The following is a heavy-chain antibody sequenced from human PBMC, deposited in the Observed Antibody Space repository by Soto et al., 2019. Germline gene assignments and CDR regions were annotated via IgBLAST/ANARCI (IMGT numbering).Heavy chain of an antibody. CDR2: VKSKTDGGTT. CDR3: TTDSYITSIIVRFDY. J-gene: IGHJ4*01. D-gene: IGHD3-22*01. Sequence: PGVPLSLSCAASGFTFSNAWINWVRQTPGKGLEWVGRVKSKTDGGTTDFAAPVKGRFAISRDDSKNMVYLEMNSLKTEDTAIYYCTTDSYITSIIVRFDYWGHGTLVTVSS. CDR1: GFTFSNAW. V-gene: IGHV3-15*07.